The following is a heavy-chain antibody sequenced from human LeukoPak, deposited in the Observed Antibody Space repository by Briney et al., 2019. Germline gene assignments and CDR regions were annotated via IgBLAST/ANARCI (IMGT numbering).Heavy chain of an antibody. D-gene: IGHD3-10*01. CDR1: GYTFTSYY. V-gene: IGHV1-46*01. Sequence: ASVKVSCKASGYTFTSYYMHWVRQAPGQGLEWMGIVNPSGGSTSYAQKFQGRVTMTKDTSTSTVYMELSSLRSEDTAVYYCARDSEGSDAFDIWGQGTMVTVSS. CDR2: VNPSGGST. CDR3: ARDSEGSDAFDI. J-gene: IGHJ3*02.